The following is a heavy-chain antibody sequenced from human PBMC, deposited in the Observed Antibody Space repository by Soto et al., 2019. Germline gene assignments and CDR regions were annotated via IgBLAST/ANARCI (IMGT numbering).Heavy chain of an antibody. CDR2: IKQDGSEK. J-gene: IGHJ4*02. V-gene: IGHV3-7*01. Sequence: PGGSLRLSCAASGFIFSSYWMSWVRQAPGKGLEWVANIKQDGSEKYYVDSVKGRFTISRDNAKNSLYLQMNSLRAEDTAVYYCASSYGDYHFDYWGQGTLVTVSS. D-gene: IGHD4-17*01. CDR1: GFIFSSYW. CDR3: ASSYGDYHFDY.